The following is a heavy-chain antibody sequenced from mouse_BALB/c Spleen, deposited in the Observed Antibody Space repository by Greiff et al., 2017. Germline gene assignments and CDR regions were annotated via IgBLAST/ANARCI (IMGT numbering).Heavy chain of an antibody. CDR2: IWAGGST. CDR1: GFSLTSYG. CDR3: ARDRGKYLYAMDY. J-gene: IGHJ4*01. Sequence: VKLMESGPGLVAPSQSLSITCTVSGFSLTSYGVHWVRQPPGKGLEWLGVIWAGGSTNYNSALMSRLSISKDNSKSQVFLKMNSLQTNDTAMYYGARDRGKYLYAMDYWGQGTSVTVSS. D-gene: IGHD5-1*01. V-gene: IGHV2-9*02.